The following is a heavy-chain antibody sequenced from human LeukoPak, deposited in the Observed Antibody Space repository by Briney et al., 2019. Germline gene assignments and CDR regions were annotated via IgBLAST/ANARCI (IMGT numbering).Heavy chain of an antibody. CDR2: ISHDGSLK. CDR1: GYSISSGY. Sequence: LSLTCAVSGYSISSGYYWGWVRQAPGKGLEWVAVISHDGSLKYYLDSVKGRFTISRDNSKNTLYLQMDSLRVEDTAVYYCAKKNSYGSGAGDPLDVWGHGTLVTVSS. D-gene: IGHD3-10*01. CDR3: AKKNSYGSGAGDPLDV. V-gene: IGHV3-30*18. J-gene: IGHJ3*01.